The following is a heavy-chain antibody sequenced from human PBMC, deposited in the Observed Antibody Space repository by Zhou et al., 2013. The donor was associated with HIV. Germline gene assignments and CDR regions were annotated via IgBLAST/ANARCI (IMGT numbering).Heavy chain of an antibody. Sequence: QVQLVQSGAEVKKPGSSVKVSCKASGYNFNSYGINWVREAPGQGLEWMGWISGSNGDTKYAQKFQGRVTMTRDTSISTAYMELSRLRSDDTAVYFCAALPVGNWGFDFDCWGQGTLVIVSS. D-gene: IGHD7-27*01. CDR2: ISGSNGDT. CDR1: GYNFNSYG. CDR3: AALPVGNWGFDFDC. J-gene: IGHJ4*02. V-gene: IGHV1-18*01.